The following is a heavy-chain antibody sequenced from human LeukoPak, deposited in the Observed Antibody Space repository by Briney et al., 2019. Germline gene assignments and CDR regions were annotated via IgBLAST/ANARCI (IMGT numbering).Heavy chain of an antibody. CDR3: AKCLSTSCQGAFDY. CDR2: ISWNSGRK. CDR1: GFTFDDYA. J-gene: IGHJ4*02. Sequence: GGSLRLSCAASGFTFDDYAMHWVRQAPGKGLEWVSGISWNSGRKDYADSVKGRFTISRDNAKNSLCLQMNSLRVEDTALYYCAKCLSTSCQGAFDYWGQGTLVTVSS. D-gene: IGHD2-2*01. V-gene: IGHV3-9*01.